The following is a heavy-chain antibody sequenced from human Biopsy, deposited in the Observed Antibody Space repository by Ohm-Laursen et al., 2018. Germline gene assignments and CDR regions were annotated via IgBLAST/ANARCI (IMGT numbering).Heavy chain of an antibody. V-gene: IGHV3-23*01. J-gene: IGHJ5*01. CDR3: VKQWGGYNFDS. Sequence: GSLRLSCAAAGFTFHTYAMNWVRQAPGKGLEWVAHIDVSDYNTYYADSVRGRFTISRDNSKQLVHLEINSLTADDTAVYYCVKQWGGYNFDSWGHGTLVTVSS. CDR1: GFTFHTYA. D-gene: IGHD1-14*01. CDR2: IDVSDYNT.